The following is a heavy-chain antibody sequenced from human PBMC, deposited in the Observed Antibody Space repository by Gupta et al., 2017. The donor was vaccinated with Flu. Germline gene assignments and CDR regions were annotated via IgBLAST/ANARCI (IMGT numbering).Heavy chain of an antibody. CDR1: GFTFSSYA. V-gene: IGHV3-23*02. CDR2: ISGSGGST. J-gene: IGHJ4*02. D-gene: IGHD6-6*01. CDR3: AKDEYSSSAYYFDY. Sequence: EVQLLESGGGLVQPGGSLRLSCAASGFTFSSYAMSWVRQAPGKGLEGVAAISGSGGSTYYEDSVKGRFTISRENSKKTLYLQMNSLRAEDTAVYYCAKDEYSSSAYYFDYWGQGTLVTVSS.